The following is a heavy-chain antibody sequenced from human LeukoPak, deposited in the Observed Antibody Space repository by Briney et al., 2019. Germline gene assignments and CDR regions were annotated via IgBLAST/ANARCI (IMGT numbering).Heavy chain of an antibody. CDR1: GFSFDDYG. Sequence: GGSLRPSCAASGFSFDDYGMSWVRQAPGKGLEWVSGINWNGGSTGYADSVKGRFTISRDNAKNSLYLQMNSLRDEDTALYYCARDRYGSGDYAFDIWGQGTMVTVSS. CDR3: ARDRYGSGDYAFDI. J-gene: IGHJ3*02. V-gene: IGHV3-20*04. D-gene: IGHD3-10*01. CDR2: INWNGGST.